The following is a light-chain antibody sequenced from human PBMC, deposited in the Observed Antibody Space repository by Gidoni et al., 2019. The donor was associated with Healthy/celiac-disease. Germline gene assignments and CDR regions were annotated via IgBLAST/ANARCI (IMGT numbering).Light chain of an antibody. CDR3: QQAYNFSLT. CDR2: GAS. J-gene: IGKJ4*01. Sequence: PGERVTLSCRASQSVSSSYLTWYQQKPGQAPRLLIYGASTRATGIPARFSGSGSGTDFTLTISSLQPEDFAVYYCQQAYNFSLTFGGXTKVEIK. CDR1: QSVSSSY. V-gene: IGKV3D-7*01.